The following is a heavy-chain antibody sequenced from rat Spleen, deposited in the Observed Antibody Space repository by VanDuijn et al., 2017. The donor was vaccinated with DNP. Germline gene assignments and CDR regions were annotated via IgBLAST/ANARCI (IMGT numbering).Heavy chain of an antibody. Sequence: QVQLKESGPGLVQPSQTLSLTCTVSGFSLMDYSVHWVRQPPGKGLEWMGRMKYDGDTYYNSALKSRLSISRDTSKSQVFLKMNSLQTEDTAIYYCTRERGGSGYYFDYWGQGVMVTVSS. CDR1: GFSLMDYS. CDR3: TRERGGSGYYFDY. CDR2: MKYDGDT. V-gene: IGHV2S30*01. D-gene: IGHD4-3*01. J-gene: IGHJ2*01.